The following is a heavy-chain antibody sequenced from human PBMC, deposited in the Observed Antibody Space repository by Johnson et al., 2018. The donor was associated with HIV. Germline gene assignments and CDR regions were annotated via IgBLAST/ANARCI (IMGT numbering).Heavy chain of an antibody. Sequence: VQLVESGGGLVKPGGSLRLSCAASGFTFSSYWMHWVRQAPGKGLVWVSRINSDGSSTSYADSVKGRFTISRDNAKNTLYLQLNSLRAEDTAVYYCASWRYYDYVWGSYQEEGDIWGQGTMVTVSS. CDR2: INSDGSST. D-gene: IGHD3-16*01. CDR3: ASWRYYDYVWGSYQEEGDI. CDR1: GFTFSSYW. J-gene: IGHJ3*02. V-gene: IGHV3-74*02.